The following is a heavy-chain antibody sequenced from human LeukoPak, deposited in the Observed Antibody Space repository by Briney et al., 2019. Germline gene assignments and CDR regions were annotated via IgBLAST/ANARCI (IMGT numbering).Heavy chain of an antibody. J-gene: IGHJ5*02. D-gene: IGHD4-17*01. CDR1: GFTFSSYW. CDR3: ARDSTTVTTKDWFDP. Sequence: GGSLRLSCAASGFTFSSYWMHWVRQVPGKGLVWVARINTYGTSTTYGDSVEGRFTISRDNAKNTLDLEMNSLRDDDTAVYYCARDSTTVTTKDWFDPWGQGTQVTVSS. CDR2: INTYGTST. V-gene: IGHV3-74*03.